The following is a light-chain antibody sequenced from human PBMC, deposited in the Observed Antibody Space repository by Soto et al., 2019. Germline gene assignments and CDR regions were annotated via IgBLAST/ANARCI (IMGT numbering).Light chain of an antibody. J-gene: IGKJ4*01. V-gene: IGKV1-39*01. CDR3: HQSSSTPLT. CDR2: DAS. CDR1: QSVFNH. Sequence: DVQMTQSPSSLSASVGDSVTITCRASQSVFNHLSWFQQRPGKGPKLLIYDASSLHAGVPSRFSGSGYGTDFTLTISTVQPGDSAIYCCHQSSSTPLTFGGGTRVELK.